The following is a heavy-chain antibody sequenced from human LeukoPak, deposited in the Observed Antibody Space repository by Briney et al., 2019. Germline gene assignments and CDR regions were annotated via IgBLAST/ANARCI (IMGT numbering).Heavy chain of an antibody. CDR1: GYTFTSYH. Sequence: ASVKVSCKASGYTFTSYHMHWVRQAPGQGLEWMAIIHPSDDSPTYAQNFQGRVTTTSGTSTSTVYMELSSLNFEDTAVYYCARDSSKWAIDYWGQGTLVTVSS. D-gene: IGHD1-26*01. J-gene: IGHJ4*02. CDR3: ARDSSKWAIDY. V-gene: IGHV1-46*01. CDR2: IHPSDDSP.